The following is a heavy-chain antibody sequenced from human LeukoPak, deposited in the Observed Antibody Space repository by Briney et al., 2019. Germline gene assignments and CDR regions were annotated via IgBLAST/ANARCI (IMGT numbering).Heavy chain of an antibody. D-gene: IGHD2-15*01. CDR1: GGSLRWYY. V-gene: IGHV4-34*01. CDR2: INHSGST. J-gene: IGHJ5*02. CDR3: ASLHGIALFDP. Sequence: SETLSLTCAVYGGSLRWYYWSWIRQPPGKGLEWIGEINHSGSTNYNPSLKSRVTISVDTSKNQFSLKLSSVTAANAAVYYCASLHGIALFDPWGQGTLVTVSS.